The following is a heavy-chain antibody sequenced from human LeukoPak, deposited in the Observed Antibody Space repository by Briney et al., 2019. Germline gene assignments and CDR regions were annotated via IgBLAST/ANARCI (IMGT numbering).Heavy chain of an antibody. CDR2: ISAYNGNT. J-gene: IGHJ4*02. V-gene: IGHV1-18*01. CDR3: ARDRMRYSSSPFDY. D-gene: IGHD6-13*01. Sequence: ASVKVSCKASGYTFTSYGISWVRQAPGQGLEWMGWISAYNGNTNYAQKLQGRVTMTTDTSTSTAYMELRSLRSDDTAVYYCARDRMRYSSSPFDYWGQGTLVTVSS. CDR1: GYTFTSYG.